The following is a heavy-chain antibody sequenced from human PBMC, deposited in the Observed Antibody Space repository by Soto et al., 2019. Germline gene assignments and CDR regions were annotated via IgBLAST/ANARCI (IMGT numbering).Heavy chain of an antibody. Sequence: QVQLQESGPGLVKPSGTMSLTCAVSGGSISSSNWWSWVRQPPGKGLEWIGEIYHSGSTNYNPSLKRRVPTSVDKPKNQFSLKLSSVTAAVTAVYYCARDYYDSSDSGVYWGQGTLITVSS. J-gene: IGHJ4*02. CDR2: IYHSGST. V-gene: IGHV4-4*02. CDR3: ARDYYDSSDSGVY. D-gene: IGHD3-22*01. CDR1: GGSISSSNW.